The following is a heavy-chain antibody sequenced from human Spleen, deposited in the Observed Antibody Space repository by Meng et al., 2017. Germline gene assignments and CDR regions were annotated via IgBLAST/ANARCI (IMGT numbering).Heavy chain of an antibody. V-gene: IGHV1-69*05. D-gene: IGHD2-2*01. J-gene: IGHJ4*02. Sequence: SVKVSCKAPGGTFRNSVVGWVRQAPGQGLEWMGGINGVFGTTNQAQKFQGRDTITTDESTSTVYMELARLTSEDTAVYFCAEKDGNCINTNCYSLDYWGQGTLVTVSS. CDR3: AEKDGNCINTNCYSLDY. CDR2: INGVFGTT. CDR1: GGTFRNSV.